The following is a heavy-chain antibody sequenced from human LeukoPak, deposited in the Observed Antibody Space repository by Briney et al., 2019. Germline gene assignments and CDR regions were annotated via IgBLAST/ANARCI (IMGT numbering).Heavy chain of an antibody. CDR2: INHSGST. CDR1: GGSFSGYY. V-gene: IGHV4-34*01. Sequence: PSETLSLTCAVYGGSFSGYYWSWIRQPPGKGLEWIGEINHSGSTNYNPSLKSRVTISVDTSKNQFSLKPSSVTAADTAVYYCARVPSFQSYSSYLGYYYYYYMDVWGKGTTVTVSS. J-gene: IGHJ6*03. D-gene: IGHD6-6*01. CDR3: ARVPSFQSYSSYLGYYYYYYMDV.